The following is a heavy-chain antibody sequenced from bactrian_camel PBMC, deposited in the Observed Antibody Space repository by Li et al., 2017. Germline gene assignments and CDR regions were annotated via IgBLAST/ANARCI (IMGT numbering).Heavy chain of an antibody. CDR1: GFTYSSYC. J-gene: IGHJ4*01. Sequence: HVQLVESGGGSVQAGGSLRLSCSVSGFTYSSYCMGWYRQGIGEEREGVAAIFTSDDSTYYTDAVKGRFTISHDNAKNSVDLQMNSLKPDDTAVYYCAATGQMLSVAGCRTQRTQVTVST. V-gene: IGHV3S63*01. D-gene: IGHD1*01. CDR2: IFTSDDST.